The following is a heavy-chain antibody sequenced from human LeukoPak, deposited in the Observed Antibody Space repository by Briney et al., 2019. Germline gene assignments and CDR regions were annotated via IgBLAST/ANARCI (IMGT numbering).Heavy chain of an antibody. CDR3: AASTYGSGAYVGFDS. V-gene: IGHV5-51*01. CDR2: IYPGDSDT. CDR1: GCPFTNYW. J-gene: IGHJ4*02. Sequence: GESLKISCRAAGCPFTNYWIGWVRPMPGKGLEWMGIIYPGDSDTRYSPSFQGQVTLSADKSISTAYLQWSSLKASDTAMYYCAASTYGSGAYVGFDSWGQGTLVTVSS. D-gene: IGHD3-10*01.